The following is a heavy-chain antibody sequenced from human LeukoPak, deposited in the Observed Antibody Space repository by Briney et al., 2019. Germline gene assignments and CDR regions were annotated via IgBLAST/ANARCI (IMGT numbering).Heavy chain of an antibody. CDR2: ISYDGSNK. Sequence: GGSLRLPCAASGFTFSSYGMHWVRQAPGKGLEWVALISYDGSNKYYVDSVKGRFTISRDNSKNTLFLQMNSLRAEDTAVYYCGGVRNWNPYYFDYWGQGTLVTVSS. V-gene: IGHV3-30*03. CDR1: GFTFSSYG. J-gene: IGHJ4*02. CDR3: GGVRNWNPYYFDY. D-gene: IGHD1-1*01.